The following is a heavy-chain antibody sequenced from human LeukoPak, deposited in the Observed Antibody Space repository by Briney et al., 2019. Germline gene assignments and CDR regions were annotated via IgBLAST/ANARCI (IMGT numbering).Heavy chain of an antibody. CDR1: GFTFSSYS. CDR3: AREYCSSTSCYLSDYYYGMDV. J-gene: IGHJ6*04. Sequence: PGGSLRLSCAASGFTFSSYSMNWVRQAPGKGLEWVSSISSSSSYIYYADSVKGRFTISRDNAKNSLYLQMNSLRAEDTAVYYCAREYCSSTSCYLSDYYYGMDVWGKGPRSPSPQ. V-gene: IGHV3-21*01. D-gene: IGHD2-2*01. CDR2: ISSSSSYI.